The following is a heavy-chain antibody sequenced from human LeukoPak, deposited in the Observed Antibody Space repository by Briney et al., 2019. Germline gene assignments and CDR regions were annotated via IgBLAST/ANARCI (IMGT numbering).Heavy chain of an antibody. CDR3: ARLFGSGSYYVPFDY. D-gene: IGHD3-10*01. CDR2: IYPDDSDT. V-gene: IGHV5-51*01. Sequence: GESLKISCKGSGYSFISYWIAWVRQMPGKGLEWMGIIYPDDSDTRYSPSFQGQVTISADKSISTAYLQWSSLKASDTAIYYCARLFGSGSYYVPFDYWGQGTLVTVSS. J-gene: IGHJ4*02. CDR1: GYSFISYW.